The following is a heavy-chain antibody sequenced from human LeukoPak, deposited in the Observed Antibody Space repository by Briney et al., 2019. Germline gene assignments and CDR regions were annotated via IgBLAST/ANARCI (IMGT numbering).Heavy chain of an antibody. V-gene: IGHV1-3*01. CDR2: INAGNGNT. Sequence: ASVKVSCKASGYTFTSYAMHWVRQAPGQRLEWMGWINAGNGNTKYSQKFQGRVTITRDTSASTAYMELSSLRSEDTAAYYCARVRYSGYDPFDYWGQGTLVTVSS. J-gene: IGHJ4*02. D-gene: IGHD5-12*01. CDR3: ARVRYSGYDPFDY. CDR1: GYTFTSYA.